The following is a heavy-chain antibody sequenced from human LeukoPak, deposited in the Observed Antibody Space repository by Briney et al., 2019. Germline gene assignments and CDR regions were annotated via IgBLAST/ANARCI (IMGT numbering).Heavy chain of an antibody. CDR3: AKDTGPSITIFGVVKSSGAFDI. Sequence: PGRSLRLSCAASGFTFDDYAMHWVRQAPGKGLEWVSGISWSSGSIGYADSVKGRFTISRDNAKNSLYLQMNSLRAEDMALYYCAKDTGPSITIFGVVKSSGAFDIWGQGTMVTVSS. CDR2: ISWSSGSI. V-gene: IGHV3-9*03. D-gene: IGHD3-3*01. J-gene: IGHJ3*02. CDR1: GFTFDDYA.